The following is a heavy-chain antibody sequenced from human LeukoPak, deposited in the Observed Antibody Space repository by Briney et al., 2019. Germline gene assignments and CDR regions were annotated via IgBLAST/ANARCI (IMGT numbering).Heavy chain of an antibody. CDR2: INPNSGGT. V-gene: IGHV1-2*02. D-gene: IGHD3-10*01. CDR3: ARGGGNSGSTHDFDY. CDR1: GYTFTGHY. J-gene: IGHJ4*02. Sequence: GASVKVSCKASGYTFTGHYMHWVRQAPGQGLEWMGWINPNSGGTNYAQKFQGRVTMTRDTSISTAYMELSRLRSDDTAVYYCARGGGNSGSTHDFDYWGQGTLVTVSS.